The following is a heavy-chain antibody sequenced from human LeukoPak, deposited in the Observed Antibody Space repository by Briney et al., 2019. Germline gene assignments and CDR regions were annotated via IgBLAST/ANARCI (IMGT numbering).Heavy chain of an antibody. CDR3: ARTGGGYLYYYGMDV. J-gene: IGHJ6*02. Sequence: GGSLRLSCAASGFTFSSYSMNWVRQAPGKGLEWVSAISGSGGSTYYADSVKGRFTISRDNSKNTLYLQMNSLRAEDTAVYYCARTGGGYLYYYGMDVWGQGTTVTVSS. CDR1: GFTFSSYS. V-gene: IGHV3-23*01. D-gene: IGHD5-12*01. CDR2: ISGSGGST.